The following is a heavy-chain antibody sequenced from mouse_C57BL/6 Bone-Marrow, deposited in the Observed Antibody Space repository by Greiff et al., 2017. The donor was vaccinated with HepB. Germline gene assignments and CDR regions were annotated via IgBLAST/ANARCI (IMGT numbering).Heavy chain of an antibody. V-gene: IGHV1-64*01. J-gene: IGHJ3*01. CDR1: GYTFTSYW. CDR3: ARNDYGSPCFAY. CDR2: IHPNSGST. D-gene: IGHD1-1*01. Sequence: VQLQQSGAELVKPGASVKLSCKASGYTFTSYWMHWVKQRPGQGLEWIGMIHPNSGSTNYNEKFKSKATLTVDKSSSTAYMQLSSLTSEDSAVYYCARNDYGSPCFAYWGQGTLVTVSA.